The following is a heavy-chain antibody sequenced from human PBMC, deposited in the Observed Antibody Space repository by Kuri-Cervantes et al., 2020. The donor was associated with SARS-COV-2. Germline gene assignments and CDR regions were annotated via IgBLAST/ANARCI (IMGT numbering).Heavy chain of an antibody. CDR3: ARDRPHCDGGSCYAANFDY. J-gene: IGHJ4*02. CDR2: ISGSGGST. D-gene: IGHD2-15*01. V-gene: IGHV3-23*01. Sequence: ETLSLTCAASGFTFSSYAMSWVRQAPGKGLEWVSAISGSGGSTYYADSVKGRFTISRDNSKNTLSLQMNSLRAEDTAVYYCARDRPHCDGGSCYAANFDYWGQGTLVTVSS. CDR1: GFTFSSYA.